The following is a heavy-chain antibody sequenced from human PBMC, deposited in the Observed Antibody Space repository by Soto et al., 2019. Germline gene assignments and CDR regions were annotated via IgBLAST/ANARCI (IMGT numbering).Heavy chain of an antibody. D-gene: IGHD2-2*01. V-gene: IGHV3-48*03. CDR3: ARNYIVVVPATKVCHYYGMDV. CDR2: IGGGGTTI. CDR1: GFIFSNYE. J-gene: IGHJ6*02. Sequence: PGGSLRLSCAASGFIFSNYEMNWVRQAPGKGLEWVSYIGGGGTTIYYADSVRGRFTISRDNAKNSLYLQMNSLRAEDTAVYYCARNYIVVVPATKVCHYYGMDVWGQGTAVTVS.